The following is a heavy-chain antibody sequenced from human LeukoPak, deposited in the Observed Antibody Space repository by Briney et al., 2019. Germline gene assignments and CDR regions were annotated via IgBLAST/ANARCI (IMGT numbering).Heavy chain of an antibody. CDR3: AREYSSGWYYFDY. Sequence: ASVKVSCKASGYTFTGYYIHWVRQAPGQGLEWMGWINPNSGGTNYAQKFQGRVTMTRDTSISTAYMELSSLRSEDTAVYYCAREYSSGWYYFDYWGQGTLVTVSS. CDR1: GYTFTGYY. V-gene: IGHV1-2*02. J-gene: IGHJ4*02. CDR2: INPNSGGT. D-gene: IGHD6-19*01.